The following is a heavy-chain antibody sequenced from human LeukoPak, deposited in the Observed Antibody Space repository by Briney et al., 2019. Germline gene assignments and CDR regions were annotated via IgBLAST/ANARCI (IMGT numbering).Heavy chain of an antibody. Sequence: NPSETLSLTCTVSGYSISSGYYWGWIRQPPGKGLEWIGSIYHSGSTYYNPSLKSRVTISVDTSKNQFSLKLSSVTAADTAVYYCARVYNWNYHWYFDLWGHGTLVTISS. CDR1: GYSISSGYY. D-gene: IGHD1-7*01. CDR3: ARVYNWNYHWYFDL. V-gene: IGHV4-38-2*02. J-gene: IGHJ2*01. CDR2: IYHSGST.